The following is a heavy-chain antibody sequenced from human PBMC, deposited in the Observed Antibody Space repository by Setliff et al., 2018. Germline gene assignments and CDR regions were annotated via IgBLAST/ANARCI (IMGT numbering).Heavy chain of an antibody. CDR1: GGSINSRTYY. D-gene: IGHD6-6*01. Sequence: PSETLSLTCTVSGGSINSRTYYWNWIRQPVGKGLEWIGHIFLTGSTDYDPSFRSRATISLDMSKNEFYLRMASVTAADTAVYYCARGRNIASRLFDSWGQGTLVTVSS. J-gene: IGHJ4*02. CDR2: IFLTGST. V-gene: IGHV4-61*09. CDR3: ARGRNIASRLFDS.